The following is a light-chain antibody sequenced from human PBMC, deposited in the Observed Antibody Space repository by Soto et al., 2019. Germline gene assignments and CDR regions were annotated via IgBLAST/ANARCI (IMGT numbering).Light chain of an antibody. CDR3: QQRSNWPPIT. CDR2: DAS. CDR1: QSVSSY. J-gene: IGKJ5*01. Sequence: EIVLTQSPATLSLSPGERATLSCRASQSVSSYLAWYQQKPGQAPRLLSYDASNRATGIPARFSGSGSGTDFTLTNSSLEPEDFAVYYCQQRSNWPPITFVQGTRLEIK. V-gene: IGKV3-11*01.